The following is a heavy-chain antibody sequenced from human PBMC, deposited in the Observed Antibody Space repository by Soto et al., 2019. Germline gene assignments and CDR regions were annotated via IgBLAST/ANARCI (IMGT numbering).Heavy chain of an antibody. D-gene: IGHD3-16*02. Sequence: KTSETLSLTCTVSGGSVSSGSYYWSWIRQPPGKGLEWIGYIYYSGSTNYNPSLKSRVTISVDTSKNQFSLKLSSVTAADTAVYYCARGRLGELSPYDYWGQGTLVTVSS. V-gene: IGHV4-61*01. CDR1: GGSVSSGSYY. CDR2: IYYSGST. CDR3: ARGRLGELSPYDY. J-gene: IGHJ4*02.